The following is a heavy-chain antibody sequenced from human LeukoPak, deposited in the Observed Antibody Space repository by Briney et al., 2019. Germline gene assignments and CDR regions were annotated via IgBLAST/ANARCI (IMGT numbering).Heavy chain of an antibody. CDR2: ISGSSSYI. J-gene: IGHJ6*03. CDR3: ARPPTTYGDYNYYYYYMDV. Sequence: GGSLRLSCAASEFTFSDYTMNWVRQAPGKGLEWVSSISGSSSYIHYADSVKGRFTISRDNSKNTLYLQMNSLRGEDTAVYYCARPPTTYGDYNYYYYYMDVWGKGTTVTVSS. D-gene: IGHD4-17*01. CDR1: EFTFSDYT. V-gene: IGHV3-21*04.